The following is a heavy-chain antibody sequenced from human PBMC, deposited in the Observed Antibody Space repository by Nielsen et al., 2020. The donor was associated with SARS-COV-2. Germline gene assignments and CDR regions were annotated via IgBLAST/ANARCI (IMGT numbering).Heavy chain of an antibody. CDR3: AKSSNSDYYYYYGMDV. D-gene: IGHD2-2*01. CDR1: GFSFDDYG. Sequence: SLKISCATSGFSFDDYGMHWVRQAPGKGLEWVSGISWNSGSRGHADSVRGRFTISRDNAKKSLYLQMNNLGTEDTAVYYCAKSSNSDYYYYYGMDVWGQGTTVTVSS. J-gene: IGHJ6*02. V-gene: IGHV3-9*01. CDR2: ISWNSGSR.